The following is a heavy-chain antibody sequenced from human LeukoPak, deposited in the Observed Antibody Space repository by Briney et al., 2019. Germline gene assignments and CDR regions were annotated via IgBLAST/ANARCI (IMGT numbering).Heavy chain of an antibody. CDR2: IYTTGST. Sequence: PSETLSLTCTVSGGSISSASYYWTWIRQPAGKGLEWIGRIYTTGSTNYNPSLKSRVTISVDTSKNQFSLKLSSVTAADTAVYYCARALSGYDKLDYWGQGTLVTVSS. V-gene: IGHV4-61*02. CDR3: ARALSGYDKLDY. J-gene: IGHJ4*02. D-gene: IGHD5-12*01. CDR1: GGSISSASYY.